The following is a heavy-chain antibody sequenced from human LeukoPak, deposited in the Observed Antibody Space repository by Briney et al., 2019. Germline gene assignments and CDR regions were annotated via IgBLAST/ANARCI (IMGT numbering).Heavy chain of an antibody. CDR3: AGVSIAARPGFDY. D-gene: IGHD6-6*01. Sequence: SETLSLTCAVYGGSFSGYYWSWIRQPPGKGLEWIGEINHSGSTNYNPSLKSRVTISVDTSKNQFSLKLSSVTAADTAVYYCAGVSIAARPGFDYWGQGTLVTLSS. J-gene: IGHJ4*02. CDR1: GGSFSGYY. V-gene: IGHV4-34*01. CDR2: INHSGST.